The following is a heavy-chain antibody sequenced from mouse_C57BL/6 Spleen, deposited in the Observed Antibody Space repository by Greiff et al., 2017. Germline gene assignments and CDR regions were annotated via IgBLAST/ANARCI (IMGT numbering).Heavy chain of an antibody. CDR3: ARGNYGNVYYFDY. V-gene: IGHV1-64*01. J-gene: IGHJ2*01. Sequence: VKLQQPGAELVKPGASVKLSCKASGYTFTSYWMHWVKQRPGQGLEWIGMIHPNSGSTNYNEKFKSKATLTVDKSSSTAYMQLSSLTSEDSAVYYCARGNYGNVYYFDYWGQGTTLTVSS. CDR1: GYTFTSYW. D-gene: IGHD2-1*01. CDR2: IHPNSGST.